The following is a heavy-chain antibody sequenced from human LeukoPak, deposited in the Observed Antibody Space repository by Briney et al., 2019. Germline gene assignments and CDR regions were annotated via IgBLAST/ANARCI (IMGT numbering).Heavy chain of an antibody. V-gene: IGHV3-23*01. CDR2: ISGSGGST. J-gene: IGHJ4*02. D-gene: IGHD6-13*01. CDR1: GFTFSSYA. CDR3: AKDQYSSSWYYYFDY. Sequence: QTGGSLRLSCAASGFTFSSYAMSWVRQAPGKGLEWVSAISGSGGSTYYADSVKGRFTISRDNSKNTLYLQMNSLRAEDTAVYYCAKDQYSSSWYYYFDYWGQGTLVTVSS.